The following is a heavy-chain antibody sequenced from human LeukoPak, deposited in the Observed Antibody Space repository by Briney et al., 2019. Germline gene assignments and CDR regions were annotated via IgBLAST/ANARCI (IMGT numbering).Heavy chain of an antibody. CDR3: ARELHYGSGTSFDY. J-gene: IGHJ4*02. CDR1: GYTFSNFG. V-gene: IGHV1-18*01. CDR2: ISAYLGNT. Sequence: ASVKVSCKASGYTFSNFGITWVRQAPGHGLEWMGWISAYLGNTNYAQKFQGRVTMTTDTSTSTAYLELRSLSSADTAVYYCARELHYGSGTSFDYWGQGSLVTVSS. D-gene: IGHD3-10*01.